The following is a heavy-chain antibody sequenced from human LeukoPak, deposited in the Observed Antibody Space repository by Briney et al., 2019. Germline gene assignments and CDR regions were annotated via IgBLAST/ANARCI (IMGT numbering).Heavy chain of an antibody. CDR3: ARGPPVFTVSRGDY. D-gene: IGHD4-17*01. V-gene: IGHV1-18*01. Sequence: ASVKVSYKASGYTFTSYGINWVRQAPGQGLEWMGWISVYNGITNYAQILQGRVTMTADRSTSTASMELRSLRSDDTAVYYCARGPPVFTVSRGDYWGQGTLVTVSS. CDR1: GYTFTSYG. J-gene: IGHJ4*02. CDR2: ISVYNGIT.